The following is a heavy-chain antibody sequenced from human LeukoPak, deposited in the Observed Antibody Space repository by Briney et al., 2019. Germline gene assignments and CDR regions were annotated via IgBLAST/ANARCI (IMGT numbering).Heavy chain of an antibody. J-gene: IGHJ4*02. CDR2: IYTSGST. Sequence: SETLSLTCTVSGGSISSYYWSWIRQPAGKGLERIGRIYTSGSTNYNPSLKSRVTMSVDTSKNQFSLKLSSVTAADTAVYYCAREGGDIVVVVALQEYYFDYWGQGTLVTVSS. CDR1: GGSISSYY. D-gene: IGHD2-15*01. V-gene: IGHV4-4*07. CDR3: AREGGDIVVVVALQEYYFDY.